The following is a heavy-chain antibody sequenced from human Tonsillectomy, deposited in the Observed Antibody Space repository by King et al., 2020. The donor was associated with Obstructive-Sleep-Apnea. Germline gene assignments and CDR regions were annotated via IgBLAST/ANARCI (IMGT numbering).Heavy chain of an antibody. CDR1: GYRFPSYW. V-gene: IGHV5-51*01. J-gene: IGHJ6*02. Sequence: VQLVESGAEVKKPGESLRISCKGSGYRFPSYWIGWVRQMPGKGLEWMGMIYPGDSNTIYRPSFQGQVTISADKAIGTACLQWSSLKAADTAMYYCAKGGDDSSGSYLHYYGMEVWGQGTTVTVSS. D-gene: IGHD3-22*01. CDR2: IYPGDSNT. CDR3: AKGGDDSSGSYLHYYGMEV.